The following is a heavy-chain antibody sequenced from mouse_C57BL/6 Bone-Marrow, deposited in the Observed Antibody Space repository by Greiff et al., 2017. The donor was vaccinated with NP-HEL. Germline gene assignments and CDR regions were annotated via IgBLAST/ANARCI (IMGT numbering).Heavy chain of an antibody. CDR2: INPGTGGT. Sequence: EVQLQQSGPELVKPGASVKISCKASGYSFTGYYMTWVKQSPEKSLEWIGAINPGTGGTTYHQKFKAKATLTVDKASSTAYMQLKRLTSEDSAVYYCASNYYGSPDYWGQGTTLTVSA. D-gene: IGHD1-1*01. CDR1: GYSFTGYY. J-gene: IGHJ2*01. CDR3: ASNYYGSPDY. V-gene: IGHV1-42*01.